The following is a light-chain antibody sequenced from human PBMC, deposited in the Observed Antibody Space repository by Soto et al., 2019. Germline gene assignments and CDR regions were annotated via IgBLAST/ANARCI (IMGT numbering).Light chain of an antibody. J-gene: IGLJ1*01. CDR2: DDN. CDR1: SSNIGGNS. V-gene: IGLV1-51*01. CDR3: GSWDSSLSAYV. Sequence: QSVMTQPPSVSAAPGQKVTISCSGSSSNIGGNSVSWYQQLPGTDPKLLIYDDNKRPSGIPDRFSGSKSGTSVTLGITGFQTGDEADYYCGSWDSSLSAYVFGTGTKVTVL.